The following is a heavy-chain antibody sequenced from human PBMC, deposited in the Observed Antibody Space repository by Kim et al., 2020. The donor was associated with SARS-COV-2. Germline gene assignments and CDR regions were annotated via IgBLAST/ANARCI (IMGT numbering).Heavy chain of an antibody. Sequence: SETLSLTCTVSGGSISSYYWSWIRQPPGKGLEWIGYIYYSGSTNYNPSLKSRVTISVDTSKNQFSLKLSSVTAADTAVYYCASSREASPLGFDIWGQGTMVTVSS. D-gene: IGHD1-26*01. CDR2: IYYSGST. V-gene: IGHV4-59*01. CDR1: GGSISSYY. J-gene: IGHJ3*02. CDR3: ASSREASPLGFDI.